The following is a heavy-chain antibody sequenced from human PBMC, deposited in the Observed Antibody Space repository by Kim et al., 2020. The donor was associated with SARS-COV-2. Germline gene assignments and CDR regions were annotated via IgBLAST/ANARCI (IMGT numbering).Heavy chain of an antibody. Sequence: GGSLRLSCAASGFTVSSNYMSWVRQAPGKGLEWVSVIYSGGSTYYADSVKGRFTISRDNSKNTLYLQMNSLRAEDTAVYYCARDRYYYDSSGYYSQAGGYYYGMDVWGQGTTVTVSS. CDR3: ARDRYYYDSSGYYSQAGGYYYGMDV. J-gene: IGHJ6*02. CDR1: GFTVSSNY. CDR2: IYSGGST. V-gene: IGHV3-53*01. D-gene: IGHD3-22*01.